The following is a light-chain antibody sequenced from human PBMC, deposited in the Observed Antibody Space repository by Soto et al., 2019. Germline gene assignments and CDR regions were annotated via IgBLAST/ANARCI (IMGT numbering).Light chain of an antibody. J-gene: IGKJ4*01. CDR1: QTLLHSNGYNY. V-gene: IGKV2-28*01. CDR2: LGS. CDR3: MQALQTPT. Sequence: DIVMTQSPPSLPVTPGEPASFSCRSSQTLLHSNGYNYLDWYLQKPGQSPQLLIYLGSNRASGVPDRVSGSGSGTDFTLKISRVESEDVGVYYCMQALQTPTFGGGTKVEIK.